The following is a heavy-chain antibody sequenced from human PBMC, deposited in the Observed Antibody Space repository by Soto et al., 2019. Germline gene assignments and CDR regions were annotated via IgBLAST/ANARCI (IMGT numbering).Heavy chain of an antibody. Sequence: EVQLVESGGGLVTPGGSLRLSCAASGFTFSSDSINWVRQAPVKGLEWVSSISRSSSYIYYADSVKGRFTISRDNAKNSLYLQMNSLRAEDTAVYYCARDQQLEWLLYGDKRYYFDYWGQGTLVTVSS. CDR3: ARDQQLEWLLYGDKRYYFDY. CDR1: GFTFSSDS. CDR2: ISRSSSYI. V-gene: IGHV3-21*01. D-gene: IGHD3-3*01. J-gene: IGHJ4*02.